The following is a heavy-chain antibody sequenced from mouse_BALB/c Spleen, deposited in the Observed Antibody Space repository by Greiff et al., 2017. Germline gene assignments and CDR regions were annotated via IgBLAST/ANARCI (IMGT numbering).Heavy chain of an antibody. Sequence: EVQVVESGGDLVKPGGSLKLSCAASGFTFSSYGMSWVRQTPDKRLEWVATISSGGSYTYYPDSVKGRFTISRDNAKNTLYLQMSSLKSEDTAMYYCARHLYGSSLYYYAMDYWGQGTSVTVSS. CDR1: GFTFSSYG. CDR3: ARHLYGSSLYYYAMDY. V-gene: IGHV5-6*01. D-gene: IGHD1-1*01. CDR2: ISSGGSYT. J-gene: IGHJ4*01.